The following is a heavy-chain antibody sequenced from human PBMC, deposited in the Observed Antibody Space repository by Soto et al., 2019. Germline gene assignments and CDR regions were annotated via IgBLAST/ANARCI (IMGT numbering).Heavy chain of an antibody. J-gene: IGHJ5*01. V-gene: IGHV4-39*01. CDR2: ICGSGTT. Sequence: AETLSLSCTASGCSISNNSIFWGWVPQPPGQGLDWVVAICGSGTTYYTPSLNRRPTMSIDTSKNEFSLRINFVTATDTAVYYCAGQNFTTAAASYGRSNSFDSWGQGTLVTVYS. CDR3: AGQNFTTAAASYGRSNSFDS. D-gene: IGHD2-2*01. CDR1: GCSISNNSIF.